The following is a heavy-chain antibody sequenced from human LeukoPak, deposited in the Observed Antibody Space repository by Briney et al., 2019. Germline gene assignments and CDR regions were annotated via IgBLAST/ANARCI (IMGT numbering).Heavy chain of an antibody. D-gene: IGHD2-15*01. CDR1: GYTFIGYY. J-gene: IGHJ6*03. V-gene: IGHV1-2*02. CDR2: IYPNSGGT. Sequence: ASVKVSCKASGYTFIGYYIHWVRQAPGQGLEWMGWIYPNSGGTNYAQKFQGRVTMTRDTSISTAYMELSRLRSDDTAVYYCARDGGSSLFYYYYYMDVWGKGTTVTVSS. CDR3: ARDGGSSLFYYYYYMDV.